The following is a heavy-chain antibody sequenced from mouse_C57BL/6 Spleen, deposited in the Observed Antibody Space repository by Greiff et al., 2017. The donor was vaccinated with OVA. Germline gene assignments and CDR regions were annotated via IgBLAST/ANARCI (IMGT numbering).Heavy chain of an antibody. CDR1: GYTFTSYW. Sequence: VQLQQPGAELVKPGASVKLSCKASGYTFTSYWMHWVKQRPGRGLEWIGRIDPNSGGTKYNEKFKSKATLTVDKPSSTAYMQRSSLTSEDSAVYYCAREEIYDGYSRFAYWGQGTLVTVSA. CDR2: IDPNSGGT. V-gene: IGHV1-72*01. D-gene: IGHD2-3*01. CDR3: AREEIYDGYSRFAY. J-gene: IGHJ3*01.